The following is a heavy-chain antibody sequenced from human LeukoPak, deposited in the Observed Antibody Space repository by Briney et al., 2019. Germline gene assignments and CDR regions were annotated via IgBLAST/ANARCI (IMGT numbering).Heavy chain of an antibody. D-gene: IGHD6-13*01. Sequence: SETLSLTCTVSGGSISSSFYYWGWIRQPPGKGLEWIGIIYYSGSTYYNPSLKSRVTISVDTSKNQFSLKLRSVTAADMAVFYCARQLLAAAGGGGYFDYWGQGTLVTVSS. CDR2: IYYSGST. J-gene: IGHJ4*02. V-gene: IGHV4-39*01. CDR1: GGSISSSFYY. CDR3: ARQLLAAAGGGGYFDY.